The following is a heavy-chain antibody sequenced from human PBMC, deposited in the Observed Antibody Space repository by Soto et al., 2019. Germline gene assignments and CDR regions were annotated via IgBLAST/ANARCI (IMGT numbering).Heavy chain of an antibody. V-gene: IGHV3-15*07. CDR2: IKSKTDGGTT. Sequence: GGSVRLSCAASGFTFSNAWMNWVRQAPGKGLEWVGRIKSKTDGGTTDYAAPVKGRFTISRDDSKNTLYLQMNSLKTEDTAVYYCTTDPNPTYYYDSSGSPHYYGMDVWGQGTMVTVSS. CDR1: GFTFSNAW. CDR3: TTDPNPTYYYDSSGSPHYYGMDV. D-gene: IGHD3-22*01. J-gene: IGHJ6*02.